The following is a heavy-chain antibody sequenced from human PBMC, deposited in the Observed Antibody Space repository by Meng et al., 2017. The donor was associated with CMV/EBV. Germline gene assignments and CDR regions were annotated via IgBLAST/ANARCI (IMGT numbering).Heavy chain of an antibody. Sequence: SGPTLVKPTQTLTLTCTFSGFSLNTCGVSVGWIRQPPGKALEWLALIDWKDDKRYSPSLQTRLTVTKDTSTNEVVLTMTNMDAVDTGTYFCAHAYDDFWSGYYLGAFDIWGQGTLVTVSS. J-gene: IGHJ3*02. CDR1: GFSLNTCGVS. CDR3: AHAYDDFWSGYYLGAFDI. CDR2: IDWKDDK. D-gene: IGHD3-3*01. V-gene: IGHV2-5*01.